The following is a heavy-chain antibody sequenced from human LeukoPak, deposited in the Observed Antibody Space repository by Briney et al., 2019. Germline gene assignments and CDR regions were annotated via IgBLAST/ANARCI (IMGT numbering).Heavy chain of an antibody. D-gene: IGHD1-26*01. CDR2: MNPKTGNT. Sequence: ASVKVSCKASGYTFTIYDINWVRQAPGQGLGWMGWMNPKTGNTGYAQNFQGRVSMTSNTSITTAYMELSSLRAEDTAVYYCARGLGSPVGQWGQGTLVTVSS. V-gene: IGHV1-8*01. CDR1: GYTFTIYD. J-gene: IGHJ4*02. CDR3: ARGLGSPVGQ.